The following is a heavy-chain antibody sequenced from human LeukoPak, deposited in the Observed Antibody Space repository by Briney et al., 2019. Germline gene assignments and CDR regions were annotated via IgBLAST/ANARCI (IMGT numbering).Heavy chain of an antibody. CDR1: GFTFNNFA. D-gene: IGHD2-21*02. V-gene: IGHV3-23*01. Sequence: GGSLRLSCAASGFTFNNFAMTWVRQAPGKGLEWVSTISGTGGNTYYADSVEGRFTISRDNAKKSPYLQMRSLRPEDTAVYFCVRGDWYFESWGQGTLVTVSS. J-gene: IGHJ4*02. CDR3: VRGDWYFES. CDR2: ISGTGGNT.